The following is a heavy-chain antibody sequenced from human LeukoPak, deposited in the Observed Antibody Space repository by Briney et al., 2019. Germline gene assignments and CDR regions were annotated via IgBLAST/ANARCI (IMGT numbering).Heavy chain of an antibody. CDR3: ARDLAYSRLDY. Sequence: PGGSLRLSCAVSGLTFSSSWMDWVRQAPGKGLEWVASINPDGNKKYSADSVKVRFTISRDNAENSLYLQMNSLRVEDTAFYYCARDLAYSRLDYWGQGMLVTVSS. V-gene: IGHV3-7*01. CDR2: INPDGNKK. D-gene: IGHD5-18*01. CDR1: GLTFSSSW. J-gene: IGHJ4*02.